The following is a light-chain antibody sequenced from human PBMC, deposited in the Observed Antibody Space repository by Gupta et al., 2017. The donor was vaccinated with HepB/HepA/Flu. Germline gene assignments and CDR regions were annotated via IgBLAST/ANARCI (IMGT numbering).Light chain of an antibody. CDR2: ANN. V-gene: IGLV1-40*01. J-gene: IGLJ1*01. Sequence: QSVLSQPPSVSGAPGQRVPLSCTGSSSSIGAKYDVHWYQQLPGTVPKLIIYANNIRPSGVPDRFSGSKSGASASLAITGLQAEDEATYYCQSYDSSLSEYVFGTGTKVTVL. CDR1: SSSIGAKYD. CDR3: QSYDSSLSEYV.